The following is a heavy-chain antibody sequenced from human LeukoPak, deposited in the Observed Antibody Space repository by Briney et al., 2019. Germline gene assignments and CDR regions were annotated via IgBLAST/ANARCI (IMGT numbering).Heavy chain of an antibody. Sequence: PGGSLRLSCAASGFTVTSDFMGWVRQAPGKGPEWVSIMSSGGITYYADAVKGRFTISRDNSKNTLYLQMNSLRAEDTAVYYCVSGRGDHWGQGTLVTVSS. V-gene: IGHV3-53*01. CDR1: GFTVTSDF. D-gene: IGHD1-26*01. CDR2: MSSGGIT. CDR3: VSGRGDH. J-gene: IGHJ4*02.